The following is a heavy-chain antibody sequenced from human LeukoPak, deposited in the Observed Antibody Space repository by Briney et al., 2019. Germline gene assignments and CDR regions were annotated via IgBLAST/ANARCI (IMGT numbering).Heavy chain of an antibody. CDR3: ARDRRGFRYFSWLHYMDV. CDR2: IIPIFGTG. Sequence: SVKVSCKASGGTFSSYAISWVRQAPGQGLEWMGGIIPIFGTGNYAQKFQGRVTITADESTSTADMELSSLRSEDTAVYYCARDRRGFRYFSWLHYMDVWGKGTTVTVSS. CDR1: GGTFSSYA. J-gene: IGHJ6*03. V-gene: IGHV1-69*13. D-gene: IGHD3-9*01.